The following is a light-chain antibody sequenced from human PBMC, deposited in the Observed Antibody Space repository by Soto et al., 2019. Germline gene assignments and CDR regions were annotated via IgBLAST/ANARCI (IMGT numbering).Light chain of an antibody. CDR2: GAS. J-gene: IGKJ1*01. V-gene: IGKV3-15*01. CDR1: QTVGRY. Sequence: TQSPATQALSPGERDTLSCRASQTVGRYVAWYQQKPGQAPRLLIYGASTRATGTPARFSGSGSGTEFTLTISSLQSEDFAVYYCQQYNNWPLTFGQGTKVDIK. CDR3: QQYNNWPLT.